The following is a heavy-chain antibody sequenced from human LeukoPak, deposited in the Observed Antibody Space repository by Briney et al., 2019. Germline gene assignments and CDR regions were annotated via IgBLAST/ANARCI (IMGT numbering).Heavy chain of an antibody. Sequence: GGSLRLSCAPSGFTFSDYYMSWLRQAPGKGLEWVSYISSSGSTIYYADSVKGRFTISRDNAKNSLYLQMNSLRAEDTAGYYCARGQMGIWFGELLGDYWGQGTLVTVSS. D-gene: IGHD3-10*01. V-gene: IGHV3-11*04. J-gene: IGHJ4*02. CDR1: GFTFSDYY. CDR3: ARGQMGIWFGELLGDY. CDR2: ISSSGSTI.